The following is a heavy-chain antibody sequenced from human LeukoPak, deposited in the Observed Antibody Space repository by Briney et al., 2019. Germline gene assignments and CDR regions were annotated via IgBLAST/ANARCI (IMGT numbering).Heavy chain of an antibody. V-gene: IGHV1-8*03. Sequence: ASVKVSCKASGYTFTSYDINWVRQATGQGLEWMGWMNPNSGNTGYAQKFQGRVTITRNTSISTAYMELSSLRSEDKAVYYCARAGQRWLQSGNSFDYWGQGTLVTVSS. D-gene: IGHD5-24*01. CDR3: ARAGQRWLQSGNSFDY. CDR2: MNPNSGNT. CDR1: GYTFTSYD. J-gene: IGHJ4*02.